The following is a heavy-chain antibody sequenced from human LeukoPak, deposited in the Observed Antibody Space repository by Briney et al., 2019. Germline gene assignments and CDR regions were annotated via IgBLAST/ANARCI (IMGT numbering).Heavy chain of an antibody. J-gene: IGHJ4*02. V-gene: IGHV4-34*01. Sequence: PSETLSLTCAVYGGSFSGYYWSWIRQPPGKGLEWIGEINHSGSTNYNPSLKSRVTISVDTSKNQFSLKLSSVTAADTAVYYCARARYYYGSGSYYNVPFDYWGQGTLVTVSS. CDR2: INHSGST. D-gene: IGHD3-10*01. CDR1: GGSFSGYY. CDR3: ARARYYYGSGSYYNVPFDY.